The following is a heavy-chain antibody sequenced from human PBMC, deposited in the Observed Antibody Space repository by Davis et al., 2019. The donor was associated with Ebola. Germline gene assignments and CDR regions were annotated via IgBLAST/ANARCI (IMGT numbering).Heavy chain of an antibody. V-gene: IGHV3-11*06. Sequence: GESLKISCAASGFTFSDYYMSWIRQAPGKGLEWVSYISSSSSYTNYADSVKGRFTISRDNSKNTLYLQMNSLRAEDTAVYYCAREGGGSWGYWGQGTLVTVSS. CDR1: GFTFSDYY. CDR3: AREGGGSWGY. CDR2: ISSSSSYT. J-gene: IGHJ4*02. D-gene: IGHD2-15*01.